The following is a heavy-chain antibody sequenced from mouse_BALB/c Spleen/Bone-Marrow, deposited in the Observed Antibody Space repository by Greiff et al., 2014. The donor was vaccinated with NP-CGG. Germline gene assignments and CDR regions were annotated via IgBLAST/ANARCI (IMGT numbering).Heavy chain of an antibody. CDR2: IYPGDGST. Sequence: QVQLKESGPELVKPGALVKISCKASGYTFTSYGINWVKQRPGQGLEWIGWIYPGDGSTKYNEKFKGKATLTADKSSSTAYMQLSSLTSENSAVYFCARSGDSSGYGFAYWGQGTLVTVSA. D-gene: IGHD3-2*01. CDR3: ARSGDSSGYGFAY. J-gene: IGHJ3*01. CDR1: GYTFTSYG. V-gene: IGHV1S56*01.